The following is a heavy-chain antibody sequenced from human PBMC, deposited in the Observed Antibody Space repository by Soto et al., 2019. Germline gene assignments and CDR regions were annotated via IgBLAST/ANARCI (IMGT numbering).Heavy chain of an antibody. CDR2: IYSSGST. D-gene: IGHD6-13*01. J-gene: IGHJ4*02. CDR3: ARRHSSSFFGY. CDR1: GGSFTGYY. V-gene: IGHV4-59*05. Sequence: LQPLSVTCAVYGGSFTGYYWSWVRKPPGRGLEWIGSIYSSGSTYYNPPLKSRVTISVDTSKNQFSLKLSSVTAADTAVYYCARRHSSSFFGYWGQGTLVTVSS.